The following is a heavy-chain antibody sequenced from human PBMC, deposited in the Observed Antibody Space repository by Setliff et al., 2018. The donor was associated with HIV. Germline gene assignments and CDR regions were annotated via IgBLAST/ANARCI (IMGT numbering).Heavy chain of an antibody. CDR3: VRGVQSPPHYSYYYMDV. D-gene: IGHD3-3*01. J-gene: IGHJ6*03. Sequence: GASVKVSCKASRSTFNSHTINWVRQAPGQGLDWMGRIIPILGAANYAQRFQGKVTITADKSTSTAYMELTSLRFDDTAMYYCVRGVQSPPHYSYYYMDVWGEGTMVTV. CDR1: RSTFNSHT. V-gene: IGHV1-69*08. CDR2: IIPILGAA.